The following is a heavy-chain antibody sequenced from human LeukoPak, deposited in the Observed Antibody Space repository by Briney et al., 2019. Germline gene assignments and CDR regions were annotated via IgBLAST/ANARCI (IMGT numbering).Heavy chain of an antibody. Sequence: GASVKVSCKASGYIFTSYNIYWVRQAPGQGLEWMGIINASGGSTNYAQKFQGRVTMTRDTSTSTVYMELSSLRSEDTAVYYCARFAVHRRITVAGQFGLDYWGQGTLVSLSS. CDR1: GYIFTSYN. CDR2: INASGGST. CDR3: ARFAVHRRITVAGQFGLDY. D-gene: IGHD6-19*01. J-gene: IGHJ4*02. V-gene: IGHV1-46*01.